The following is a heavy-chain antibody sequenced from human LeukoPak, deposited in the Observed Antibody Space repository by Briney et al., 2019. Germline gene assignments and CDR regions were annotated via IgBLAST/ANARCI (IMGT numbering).Heavy chain of an antibody. Sequence: SETLSLTCTVSGGSISSYYWSWIRQPPGKGLEWLGYIYYSGSTNYNPSLKSRVTISVDTSKNQFSLKLSSVTAADTAVYYCARHSGGSYPFDYWGQGTRVTVSS. CDR2: IYYSGST. D-gene: IGHD2-15*01. CDR3: ARHSGGSYPFDY. V-gene: IGHV4-59*08. J-gene: IGHJ4*02. CDR1: GGSISSYY.